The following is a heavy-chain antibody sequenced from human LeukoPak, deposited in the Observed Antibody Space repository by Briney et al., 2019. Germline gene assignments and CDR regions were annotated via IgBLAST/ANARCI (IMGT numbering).Heavy chain of an antibody. CDR2: INPSGSKT. V-gene: IGHV1-46*01. J-gene: IGHJ5*02. CDR1: GYTFTGYY. CDR3: ARDRSDAGEPDNWFDP. Sequence: ASVKVSCKASGYTFTGYYMHWVRQAPGQGLEWMGIINPSGSKTYYAQKFQGRVTMTRDMSTSTVYMELSSLRSEGTAVYYCARDRSDAGEPDNWFDPWGQGTLVTVSS. D-gene: IGHD1-26*01.